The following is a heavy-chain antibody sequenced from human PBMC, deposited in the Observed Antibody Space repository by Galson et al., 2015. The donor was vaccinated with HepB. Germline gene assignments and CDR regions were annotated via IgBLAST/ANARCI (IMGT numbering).Heavy chain of an antibody. CDR2: IDPSDSYT. D-gene: IGHD2/OR15-2a*01. CDR1: GYSFTSYW. J-gene: IGHJ5*02. Sequence: QSGAEVKKPGESLRISCKGSGYSFTSYWISWVRQMPGKGLEWMGRIDPSDSYTDYSPSFQGHVTISADKSISTAYLQWSSLKASDTAMYYCASTNRGGNWFDPWGQGTLVTVSS. V-gene: IGHV5-10-1*01. CDR3: ASTNRGGNWFDP.